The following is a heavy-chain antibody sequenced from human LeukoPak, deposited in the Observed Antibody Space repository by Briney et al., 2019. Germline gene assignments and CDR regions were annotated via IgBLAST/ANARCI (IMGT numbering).Heavy chain of an antibody. Sequence: PSETLSLTCAVSGDSISSGGYSWSWIRQPPGKGLEWIGYIYHSGSTYYSPSLKSRVTISVDRSKNQFSLKPSSVTAADTAVYYCARGGAARLHFQNWGQGTLVTVSS. J-gene: IGHJ1*01. CDR1: GDSISSGGYS. CDR3: ARGGAARLHFQN. D-gene: IGHD6-6*01. CDR2: IYHSGST. V-gene: IGHV4-30-2*01.